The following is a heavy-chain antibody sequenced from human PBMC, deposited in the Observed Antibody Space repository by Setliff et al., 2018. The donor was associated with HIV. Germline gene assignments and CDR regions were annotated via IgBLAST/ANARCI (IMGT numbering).Heavy chain of an antibody. J-gene: IGHJ6*02. CDR3: ARGLSVYSYANVYYYHGMDV. Sequence: SETLSLTCTVSGGSISSTTYYWGWIRQTPGKGLEWIGSFHYSGSTSYNPSLKCRVAISVDTSKSQFSLKMTSVTAADTAVYYCARGLSVYSYANVYYYHGMDVWGQGTTVTVSS. CDR2: FHYSGST. D-gene: IGHD5-18*01. CDR1: GGSISSTTYY. V-gene: IGHV4-39*01.